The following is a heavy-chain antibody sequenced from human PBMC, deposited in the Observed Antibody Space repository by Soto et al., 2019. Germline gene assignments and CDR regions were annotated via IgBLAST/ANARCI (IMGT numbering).Heavy chain of an antibody. CDR1: GFTVSSNY. Sequence: EVQLVESGGGLIQPGGSLRLSCAASGFTVSSNYMSWVRQAPGKGLEWVSVIYSGGSTYYADSVKGRFTISRDNSKNTLYLQMNSLRAEDTAVYYCAREGLPVAGSSFFDYWGQGTLVTVSS. V-gene: IGHV3-53*01. CDR2: IYSGGST. CDR3: AREGLPVAGSSFFDY. D-gene: IGHD6-19*01. J-gene: IGHJ4*02.